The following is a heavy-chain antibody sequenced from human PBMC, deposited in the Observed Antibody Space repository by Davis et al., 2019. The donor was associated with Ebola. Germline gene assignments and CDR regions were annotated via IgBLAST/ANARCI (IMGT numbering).Heavy chain of an antibody. CDR1: GYTFTNYD. J-gene: IGHJ4*02. CDR3: ARQIKRATQGSYFDC. Sequence: ASVKVSCKASGYTFTNYDVEWVRQATGQGLEWMGWMNPHSGNTGYAQKFQGRVTMTRSTSINTAYMELSSLRSEDSAVYYGARQIKRATQGSYFDCWGQGTLVTVSS. V-gene: IGHV1-8*01. CDR2: MNPHSGNT.